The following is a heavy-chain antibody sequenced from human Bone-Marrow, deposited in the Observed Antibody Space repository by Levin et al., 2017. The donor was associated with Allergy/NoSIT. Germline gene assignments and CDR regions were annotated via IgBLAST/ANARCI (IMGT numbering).Heavy chain of an antibody. CDR2: INTRGST. CDR3: ARELLRDDYFDF. V-gene: IGHV4-61*02. CDR1: GASISSDLYY. Sequence: LRLSCTVSGASISSDLYYWTWIRQPAGKGLEWIGRINTRGSTSYNPSLESRVTISVDTSRKQFSLRLSSVTAADTAVYYCARELLRDDYFDFWGQGSLVTVS. J-gene: IGHJ4*02.